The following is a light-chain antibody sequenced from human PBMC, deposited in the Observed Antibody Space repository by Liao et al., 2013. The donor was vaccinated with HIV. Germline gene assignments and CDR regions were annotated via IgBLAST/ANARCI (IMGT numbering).Light chain of an antibody. J-gene: IGLJ2*01. V-gene: IGLV3-1*01. Sequence: SYELTQPPSVSVSPGQTASIPCSGDKLGDKYACWYQQKSGQSPVLVIYQDDKRPSGIPERFSGSNSGNTATLTISGTQAMDEADYYCQAWDSSPVFGGGTKLTVL. CDR2: QDD. CDR3: QAWDSSPV. CDR1: KLGDKY.